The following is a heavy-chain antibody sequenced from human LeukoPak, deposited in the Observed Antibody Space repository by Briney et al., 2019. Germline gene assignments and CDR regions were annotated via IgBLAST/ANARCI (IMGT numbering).Heavy chain of an antibody. Sequence: SETLSLTCTVSGGSIRGYNWNWIRQPPGKGLEWVGYIYPSGSPNYNPSLKSRVTMSVDTSKNQFSLKLSSVTAADTAVYYCARTGVTGTTSPWGQGTLVTVSS. J-gene: IGHJ4*02. V-gene: IGHV4-4*09. CDR3: ARTGVTGTTSP. CDR1: GGSIRGYN. D-gene: IGHD1-1*01. CDR2: IYPSGSP.